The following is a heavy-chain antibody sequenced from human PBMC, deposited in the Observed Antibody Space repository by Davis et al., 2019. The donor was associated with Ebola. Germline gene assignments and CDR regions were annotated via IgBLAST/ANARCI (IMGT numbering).Heavy chain of an antibody. Sequence: SETLSLTCTVSGGSISSYYWSWIRQPPGKGLEWIGYIYYSGSTNYNPSLKSRVTISVDTSKNQFSLKLSSVTAADTAVYYCASSKVFGVVTYYYYGMDVWGQGTTVTVSS. CDR2: IYYSGST. D-gene: IGHD3-3*01. V-gene: IGHV4-59*12. CDR1: GGSISSYY. CDR3: ASSKVFGVVTYYYYGMDV. J-gene: IGHJ6*02.